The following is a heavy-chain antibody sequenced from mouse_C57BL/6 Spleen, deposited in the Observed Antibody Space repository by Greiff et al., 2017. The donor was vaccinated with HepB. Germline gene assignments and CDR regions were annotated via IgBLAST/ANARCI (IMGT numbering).Heavy chain of an antibody. CDR2: IHPNSGST. Sequence: QVQLQQPGAELVKPGASVKLSCKASGYTFTSYWMHWVKQRPGQGLEWIGMIHPNSGSTNYNEKFKSKATLTVDKSSSTAYMQLSSLTSEDSAVYYCARENPHYYYGAMDYWGQGTSVTVSS. CDR3: ARENPHYYYGAMDY. V-gene: IGHV1-64*01. J-gene: IGHJ4*01. CDR1: GYTFTSYW. D-gene: IGHD1-1*01.